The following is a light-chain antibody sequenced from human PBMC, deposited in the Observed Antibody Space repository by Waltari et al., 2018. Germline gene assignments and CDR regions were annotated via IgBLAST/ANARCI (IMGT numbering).Light chain of an antibody. J-gene: IGLJ3*02. V-gene: IGLV8-61*01. CDR3: VLLMQSGVWV. Sequence: QTVVNQEPSFSVSPGGTVTLTCGLSSGSVSTNYYPSWYQQTPGQAPLTLIYRTNTRSSGVPDRFSGSILGNKAALTITGAQADDESDYYCVLLMQSGVWVFGGGTKLTVL. CDR2: RTN. CDR1: SGSVSTNYY.